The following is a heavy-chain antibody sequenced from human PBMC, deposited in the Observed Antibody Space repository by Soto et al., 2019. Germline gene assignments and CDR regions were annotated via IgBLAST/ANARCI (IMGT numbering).Heavy chain of an antibody. CDR3: ARDLYFQAYCSGGSCHGWFDP. V-gene: IGHV1-69*13. CDR2: IIPIFGTA. Sequence: SVKVSCTASGGTFSSYAISWVRQAPGQGLEWMGGIIPIFGTANYAQKFQGRVTITADESTSTAYMELSSLRSEDTAVYYCARDLYFQAYCSGGSCHGWFDPWGQGTLVTVSS. CDR1: GGTFSSYA. D-gene: IGHD2-15*01. J-gene: IGHJ5*02.